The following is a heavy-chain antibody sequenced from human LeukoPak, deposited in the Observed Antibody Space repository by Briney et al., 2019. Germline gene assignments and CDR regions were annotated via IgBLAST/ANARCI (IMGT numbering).Heavy chain of an antibody. J-gene: IGHJ6*02. V-gene: IGHV6-1*01. CDR1: GDSVSSNSAA. CDR3: ARGKWNHYGMDV. Sequence: QTLSLTCAISGDSVSSNSAAWNWIRQSPSRGLEWLGRTYYGPKWYNDYGVSVKRRITINADTSKNQFSLQLNSVTPEDTAVYYCARGKWNHYGMDVWGQGTTVTVSS. CDR2: TYYGPKWYN. D-gene: IGHD1-1*01.